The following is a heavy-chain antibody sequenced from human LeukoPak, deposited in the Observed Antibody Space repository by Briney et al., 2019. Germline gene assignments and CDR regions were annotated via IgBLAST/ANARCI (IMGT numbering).Heavy chain of an antibody. CDR2: IIPILGIA. CDR3: AGRRYDSSGYYYEPRYYYGMDV. Sequence: AASVKVSCKASGGTSSSYAISWVRQAPGQGLEWMGRIIPILGIANYAQKFQGRVTITADKSTSTAYMELSSLRSEDTAVYYCAGRRYDSSGYYYEPRYYYGMDVRGQGTTVTVSS. V-gene: IGHV1-69*04. D-gene: IGHD3-22*01. J-gene: IGHJ6*02. CDR1: GGTSSSYA.